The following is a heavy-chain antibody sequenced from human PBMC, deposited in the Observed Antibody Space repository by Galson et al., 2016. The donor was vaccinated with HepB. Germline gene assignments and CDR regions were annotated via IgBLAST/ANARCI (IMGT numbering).Heavy chain of an antibody. CDR1: GFTFSDNY. J-gene: IGHJ4*02. CDR2: ITITGSYT. CDR3: ATGPPSYYYDSSGYYSG. D-gene: IGHD3-22*01. Sequence: SLRLSCAASGFTFSDNYMSWIRQAPGKGLEWLSYITITGSYTNYAGSVKGRFTVSRDNAKNSLYLQMNSLRAEDTAVYYCATGPPSYYYDSSGYYSGWGQGTLVTVSS. V-gene: IGHV3-11*06.